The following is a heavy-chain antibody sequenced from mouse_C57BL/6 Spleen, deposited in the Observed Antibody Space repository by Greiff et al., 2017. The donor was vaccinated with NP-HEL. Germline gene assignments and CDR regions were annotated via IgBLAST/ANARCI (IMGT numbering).Heavy chain of an antibody. CDR3: ARGDYGSPFDY. J-gene: IGHJ2*01. Sequence: QVQLQQPGAELVMPGASVKLSCKASGYTFTSYWMHWVKQRPGQGLEWIGEIDPSDSYTNYNQKFKGKSTLTVDKSSSTAYMQLSSLTSEDSAVDDCARGDYGSPFDYWGQGTTLTVSA. D-gene: IGHD1-1*01. CDR1: GYTFTSYW. CDR2: IDPSDSYT. V-gene: IGHV1-69*01.